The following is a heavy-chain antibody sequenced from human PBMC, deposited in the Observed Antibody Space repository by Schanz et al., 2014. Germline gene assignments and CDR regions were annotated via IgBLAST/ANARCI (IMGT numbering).Heavy chain of an antibody. V-gene: IGHV7-4-1*02. D-gene: IGHD2-15*01. J-gene: IGHJ4*02. CDR2: INLKTGNP. CDR1: GYTFTDHY. Sequence: QVQLVQSGAEVKEPGASVHVSCKASGYTFTDHYTYWVRQAPGQGLEWMGWINLKTGNPTYAQGFTGRFVFSLNTSVSTAYLQISSLKAEDTAVYYCARGDCSGGSCPLFDDWGQGTVVTVSS. CDR3: ARGDCSGGSCPLFDD.